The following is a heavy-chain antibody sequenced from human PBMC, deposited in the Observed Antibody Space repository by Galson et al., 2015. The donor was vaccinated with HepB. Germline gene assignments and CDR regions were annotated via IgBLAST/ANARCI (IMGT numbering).Heavy chain of an antibody. CDR1: GYTFTSYA. D-gene: IGHD5-24*01. CDR3: ARVGGAATIDY. V-gene: IGHV1-3*01. CDR2: INAGNGNT. Sequence: SVKVSCKASGYTFTSYAMHWVRQAPGQRLEWMGWINAGNGNTKYSQKFQGRVAITRDTSASTAYMELSSLRSEDTAVYYCARVGGAATIDYWGQGTLVTVSS. J-gene: IGHJ4*02.